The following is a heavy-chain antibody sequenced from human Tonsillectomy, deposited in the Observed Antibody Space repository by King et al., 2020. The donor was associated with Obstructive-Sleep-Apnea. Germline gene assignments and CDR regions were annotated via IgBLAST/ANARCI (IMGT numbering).Heavy chain of an antibody. CDR2: IKSKTDGGTT. V-gene: IGHV3-15*01. CDR3: TEGHTAMEKKTYYFDY. Sequence: VQLVESGGGLVKPGGSLRLSCAASGFTFSNAWMSWVRQVPGKGLEWVGRIKSKTDGGTTDYAAPVKGRFTISRDDSENTLYLQMNRLKTEETAVYYCTEGHTAMEKKTYYFDYWGQGTLVTVSS. D-gene: IGHD5-18*01. CDR1: GFTFSNAW. J-gene: IGHJ4*02.